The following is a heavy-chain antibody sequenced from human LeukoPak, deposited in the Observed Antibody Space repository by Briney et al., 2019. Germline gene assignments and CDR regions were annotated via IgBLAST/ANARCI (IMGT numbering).Heavy chain of an antibody. V-gene: IGHV1-69*05. Sequence: SVKVSCKASGGTFSSYAISWVRQAPGQGLEWMGGIIPIFGTANYAQKFQGRVTITTDESTSTAYMELSSLRSEDTAVYYCARTYYDFWSGRGEEYFQHWSQGTLDTVSS. CDR3: ARTYYDFWSGRGEEYFQH. J-gene: IGHJ1*01. D-gene: IGHD3-3*01. CDR2: IIPIFGTA. CDR1: GGTFSSYA.